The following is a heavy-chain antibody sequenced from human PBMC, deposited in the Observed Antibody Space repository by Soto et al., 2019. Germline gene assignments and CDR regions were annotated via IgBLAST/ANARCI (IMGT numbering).Heavy chain of an antibody. CDR1: GFTFSSYW. D-gene: IGHD3-10*01. CDR3: ARVSPLWFGEFPFDS. Sequence: EVQLVESGGGLVQPVGSLRLSCAASGFTFSSYWMHWVRQAPGKGLVWVSRMNSDGSSTSYADSVKGRFTISRDNAKSTLYLQRSGLRAEVTAVYDCARVSPLWFGEFPFDSWGQGTLVTVSS. CDR2: MNSDGSST. V-gene: IGHV3-74*01. J-gene: IGHJ4*02.